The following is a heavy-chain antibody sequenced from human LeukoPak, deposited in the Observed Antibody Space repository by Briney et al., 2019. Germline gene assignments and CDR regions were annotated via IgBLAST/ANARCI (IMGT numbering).Heavy chain of an antibody. CDR3: ARGPGYSSSWYGTDL. J-gene: IGHJ5*02. V-gene: IGHV3-74*01. CDR1: GFSFSSHW. CDR2: ISDDGSYT. D-gene: IGHD6-13*01. Sequence: GGSLRLSCAASGFSFSSHWVHWVRQAPGKGLVWVSRISDDGSYTSNVDSVKGRFTISRDNVNNMLYLHMNSLRAEDTAVYYCARGPGYSSSWYGTDLWGQGALVTVSS.